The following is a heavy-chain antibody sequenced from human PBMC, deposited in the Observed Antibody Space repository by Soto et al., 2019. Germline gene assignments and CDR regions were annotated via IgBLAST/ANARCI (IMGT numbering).Heavy chain of an antibody. CDR3: ARGKVRGVIDY. CDR2: IIPILGIA. V-gene: IGHV1-69*02. J-gene: IGHJ4*01. D-gene: IGHD3-10*01. CDR1: GGTFSSYT. Sequence: SVKVSCKASGGTFSSYTISWVRQAPGQGLEWMGRIIPILGIANYAQKFQGRVTITADKSTSTAYMELSSLRSEDTAVYYCARGKVRGVIDYWGHGTLVTVSS.